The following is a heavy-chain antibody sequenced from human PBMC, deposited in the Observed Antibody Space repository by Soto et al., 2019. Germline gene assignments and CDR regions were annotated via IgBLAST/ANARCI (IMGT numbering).Heavy chain of an antibody. CDR1: GGSMSGLY. CDR2: VCSNGAT. V-gene: IGHV4-59*11. J-gene: IGHJ5*02. CDR3: ARGMDRKIGLFDL. Sequence: QVQLQEAGPGLVKPSETLSITCTVSGGSMSGLYWSWIRQSPLKGLEWIGYVCSNGATNYNPSFKARVTLSVDTSKNQFSLRLTSVTAAATAVYYCARGMDRKIGLFDLWGPGNLITVAS. D-gene: IGHD3-16*01.